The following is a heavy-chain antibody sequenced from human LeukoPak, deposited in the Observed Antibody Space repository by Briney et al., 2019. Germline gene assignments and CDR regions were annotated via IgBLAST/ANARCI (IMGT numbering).Heavy chain of an antibody. D-gene: IGHD6-13*01. CDR3: ARDTALITSPGGPDF. J-gene: IGHJ4*02. CDR1: RYTFSSYG. CDR2: ISGYDDNT. V-gene: IGHV1-18*01. Sequence: ASVKVSCKASRYTFSSYGISWVRPAPGQGLEWRGWISGYDDNTRLAQSLQGRVLMTTDKSTSTAFMELTSLTSDDTAMYYCARDTALITSPGGPDFWGQGTLVTVSS.